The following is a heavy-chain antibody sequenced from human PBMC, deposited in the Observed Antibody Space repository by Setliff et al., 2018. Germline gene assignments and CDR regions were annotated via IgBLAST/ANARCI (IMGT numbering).Heavy chain of an antibody. D-gene: IGHD3-3*01. J-gene: IGHJ6*02. V-gene: IGHV4-38-2*01. CDR2: INHSGST. CDR3: ARAFTYYNFWSGYGYGMDV. CDR1: VYSISRDCH. Sequence: SETLSLTCAVSVYSISRDCHWGWIRQPPGKGLEWIGEINHSGSTNYNPSLKSRVTISVDTSKNQFSLKLSSVTAADTAVYYCARAFTYYNFWSGYGYGMDVWGQGTTVTVSS.